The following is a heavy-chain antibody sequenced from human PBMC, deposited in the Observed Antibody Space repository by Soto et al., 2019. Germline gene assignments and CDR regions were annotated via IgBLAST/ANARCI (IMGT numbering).Heavy chain of an antibody. Sequence: QVQLVQSGAEVKKPGSSVKVSCKASGGTFSSYAISWVRQAPGQGLEWMGGIIPIFGTANYAQKFQGRVTITADKSTSTAYMELSSLRSEDTAVYYCARTGYSSSWYGNYYYGMDVWGQGTTVTVSS. D-gene: IGHD6-13*01. V-gene: IGHV1-69*06. J-gene: IGHJ6*02. CDR1: GGTFSSYA. CDR2: IIPIFGTA. CDR3: ARTGYSSSWYGNYYYGMDV.